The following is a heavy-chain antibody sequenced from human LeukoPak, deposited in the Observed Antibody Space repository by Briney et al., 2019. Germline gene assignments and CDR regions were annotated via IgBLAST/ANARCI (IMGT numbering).Heavy chain of an antibody. Sequence: SVKVSCKASGGTFSSYAISWVRQAPGQGLEWMGGIIPIFGTANYAQKFQGRVTITTDEPTSTAYMELSSLRSEDTAVYYCARDRSYGSFGWFDPWGQGTLVTVSS. CDR3: ARDRSYGSFGWFDP. V-gene: IGHV1-69*05. CDR1: GGTFSSYA. J-gene: IGHJ5*02. D-gene: IGHD5-18*01. CDR2: IIPIFGTA.